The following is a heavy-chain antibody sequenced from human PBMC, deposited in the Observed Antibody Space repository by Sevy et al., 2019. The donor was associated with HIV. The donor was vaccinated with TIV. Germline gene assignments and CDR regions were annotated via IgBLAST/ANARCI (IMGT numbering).Heavy chain of an antibody. V-gene: IGHV3-49*04. D-gene: IGHD1-1*01. Sequence: GGSLRLSCTASGFTFGDYCMSWVRQAPGKGLEWVAFLKSDVYGGTVDHAASVRGRFVISRDASKTIAYLQMNDLKTEDKGVYDCTRWKEAQSIFDYWGQGALVTVSS. CDR3: TRWKEAQSIFDY. CDR2: LKSDVYGGTV. J-gene: IGHJ4*02. CDR1: GFTFGDYC.